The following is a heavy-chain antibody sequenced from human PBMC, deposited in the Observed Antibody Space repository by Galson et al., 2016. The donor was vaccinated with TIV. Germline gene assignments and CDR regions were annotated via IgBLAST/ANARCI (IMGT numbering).Heavy chain of an antibody. Sequence: SVKVSCKASGYTFSTYAKHWVRQAPGQRLEWMGWINTDNGDADFSQEFQGRVTITRDTSASTAYLELSSLTSEDTAVYFCARGGYNYGHRRLFVDYWGQGTLVTVSS. CDR3: ARGGYNYGHRRLFVDY. CDR2: INTDNGDA. J-gene: IGHJ4*02. CDR1: GYTFSTYA. V-gene: IGHV1-3*04. D-gene: IGHD5-18*01.